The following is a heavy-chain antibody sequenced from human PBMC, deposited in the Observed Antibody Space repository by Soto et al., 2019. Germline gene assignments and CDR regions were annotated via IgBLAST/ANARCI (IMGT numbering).Heavy chain of an antibody. CDR3: ARSPPLVRLLLPHLSGLWDY. D-gene: IGHD3-22*01. Sequence: QVQLVESGGGVVQPGRSLRLSCAASGFTFSSYAMHWVRQAPGEGLEWVAVISYDGSNKYYADSVKGRFTISRDNSKNTLYLQMNSLRAEDTAVYYCARSPPLVRLLLPHLSGLWDYWGQGTLVTVSS. V-gene: IGHV3-30-3*01. CDR2: ISYDGSNK. J-gene: IGHJ4*02. CDR1: GFTFSSYA.